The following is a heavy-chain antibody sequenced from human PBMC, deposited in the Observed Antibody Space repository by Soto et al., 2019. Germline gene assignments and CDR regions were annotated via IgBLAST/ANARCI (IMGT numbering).Heavy chain of an antibody. D-gene: IGHD3-10*01. CDR1: GFNFASAW. J-gene: IGHJ4*01. Sequence: GGSLRLSCAASGFNFASAWINWVRQAPGKGLEWVGRIKSKTDGGTPDFAAPVRGRFAISRDDSSSMVYLQMNSLTTEDTAIYYCTTDSYFNLRLVRFDSWGLGTLGTVS. CDR2: IKSKTDGGTP. V-gene: IGHV3-15*07. CDR3: TTDSYFNLRLVRFDS.